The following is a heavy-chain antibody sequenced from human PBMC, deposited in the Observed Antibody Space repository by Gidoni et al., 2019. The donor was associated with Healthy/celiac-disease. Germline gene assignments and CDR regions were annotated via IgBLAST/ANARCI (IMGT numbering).Heavy chain of an antibody. J-gene: IGHJ6*02. V-gene: IGHV3-64D*08. CDR1: GFTFSSYA. CDR2: ISSNGGST. Sequence: EVQLVESGGGLVQPGGSLRLSCSASGFTFSSYALHWVRQAPGKGLEYVSAISSNGGSTYYADSVKGRFTISRDNSKNTLYLQMSSLRAEDTAVYYCVKDTASFFWSGYYKSERYYGMDVWGQGTTVTVSS. CDR3: VKDTASFFWSGYYKSERYYGMDV. D-gene: IGHD3-3*01.